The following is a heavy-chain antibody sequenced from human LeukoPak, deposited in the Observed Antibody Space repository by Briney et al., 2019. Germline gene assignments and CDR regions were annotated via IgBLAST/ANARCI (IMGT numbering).Heavy chain of an antibody. CDR1: GFMFHDYA. V-gene: IGHV3-21*01. CDR3: ARGGNWFDP. J-gene: IGHJ5*02. CDR2: ISSTSSYI. Sequence: PGGSLRLSCAAPGFMFHDYAIHWVRQAPGKGLEWVSSISSTSSYIYFADSVKGRFTISRDNAKNSLFLQMNSLRAEDTAVYYCARGGNWFDPWGQGTLVTVSS.